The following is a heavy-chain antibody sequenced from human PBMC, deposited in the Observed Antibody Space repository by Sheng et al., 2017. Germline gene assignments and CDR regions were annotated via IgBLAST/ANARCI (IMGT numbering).Heavy chain of an antibody. J-gene: IGHJ4*02. CDR3: ATFRGNFDSHY. CDR2: IYPGDSDV. V-gene: IGHV5-51*03. Sequence: EVQLMQSGAEVKQPGQSLKISCKASGYNFATYWIAWVRQMPGKGLEYMGIIYPGDSDVRYSPSFQGQVTISADKSISTAYLQWNSLKASDTAMYYCATFRGNFDSHYWGQGTLVTVSS. CDR1: GYNFATYW. D-gene: IGHD3-10*01.